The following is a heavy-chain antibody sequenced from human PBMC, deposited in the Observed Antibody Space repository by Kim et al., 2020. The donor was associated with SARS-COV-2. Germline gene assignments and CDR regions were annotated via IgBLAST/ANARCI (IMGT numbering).Heavy chain of an antibody. CDR3: ARGGGGTMIVVDNSYVGAFDI. D-gene: IGHD3-22*01. V-gene: IGHV1-69*04. CDR1: GGTFSSYA. J-gene: IGHJ3*02. Sequence: SVKVSCKASGGTFSSYAISWVRQAPGQGLEWMGRIIPILGIANYAQKFQGRVTITADKSTSTAYMELSSLRSEDTAVYYCARGGGGTMIVVDNSYVGAFDIWGQGTMVTVSS. CDR2: IIPILGIA.